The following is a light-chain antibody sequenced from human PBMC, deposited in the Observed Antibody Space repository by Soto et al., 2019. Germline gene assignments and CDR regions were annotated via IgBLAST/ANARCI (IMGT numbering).Light chain of an antibody. J-gene: IGKJ3*01. CDR2: AAS. CDR3: QKYDRAPFT. Sequence: DFQMTQSPSSLSVSVGDRVTITCRASQDIRNYLAWYQQKPGKVPKLLIYAASTLQSGVPSRFSGSGSGTDFTLIINSLQPEDIATYYCQKYDRAPFTFGPGTKVDFK. V-gene: IGKV1-27*01. CDR1: QDIRNY.